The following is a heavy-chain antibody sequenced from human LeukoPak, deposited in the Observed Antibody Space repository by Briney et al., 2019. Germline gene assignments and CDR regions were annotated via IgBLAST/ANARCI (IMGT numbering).Heavy chain of an antibody. CDR2: IHPDTGAT. CDR1: GYTFTDYY. D-gene: IGHD5-12*01. CDR3: ARDMGRYSGYDYDY. J-gene: IGHJ4*02. V-gene: IGHV1-2*02. Sequence: ASVKVSCKTSGYTFTDYYLHWVRQAPGQGLEWVGWIHPDTGATHYAQKFQGRLTMTRDTSISTVYMELTRLRSDDTAVYYCARDMGRYSGYDYDYWGQGTLVTASS.